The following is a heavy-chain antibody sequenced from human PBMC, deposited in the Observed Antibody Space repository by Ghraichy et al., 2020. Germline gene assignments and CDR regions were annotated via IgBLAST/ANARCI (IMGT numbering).Heavy chain of an antibody. J-gene: IGHJ3*01. V-gene: IGHV3-48*02. CDR3: ARDSGYYARRSALDL. CDR1: GFTFSASG. Sequence: ESLNISCAASGFTFSASGMNWVRQAPGKGPEWVSYISDSNGFIYYADSVRGRFTIFRDNAKNSLYLQMNSLRDDDTAVYYCARDSGYYARRSALDLWGQGTMVSVSS. D-gene: IGHD3-22*01. CDR2: ISDSNGFI.